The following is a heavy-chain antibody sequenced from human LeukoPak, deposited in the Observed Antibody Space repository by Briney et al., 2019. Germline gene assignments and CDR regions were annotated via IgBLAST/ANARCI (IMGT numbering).Heavy chain of an antibody. CDR2: ISSSSSYI. CDR1: GFTFSSYS. V-gene: IGHV3-21*01. CDR3: AKHESGSHYYDSSGPFQR. J-gene: IGHJ1*01. D-gene: IGHD3-22*01. Sequence: PGGSLRLSCAASGFTFSSYSMNWVRQAPGKGLEWVSSISSSSSYIYYADSVKGRFTISRDNAKNSLYLQMNSLRAEDTAVYYCAKHESGSHYYDSSGPFQRWGQGALVTVSS.